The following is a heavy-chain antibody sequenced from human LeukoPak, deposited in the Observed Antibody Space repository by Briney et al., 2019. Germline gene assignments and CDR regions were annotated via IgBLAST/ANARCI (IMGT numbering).Heavy chain of an antibody. CDR2: ISGDGGST. J-gene: IGHJ4*02. V-gene: IGHV3-43*02. D-gene: IGHD1-26*01. CDR1: GFTFDDYA. Sequence: GGSLRLSCAASGFTFDDYAMHWVRQAPGKGLERVSLISGDGGSTYYADSVKGRFTISRDNSKNSLYLQMNSLRTEDTALYYCAKDTVVEGATGTFDYWGQGTLVTVSS. CDR3: AKDTVVEGATGTFDY.